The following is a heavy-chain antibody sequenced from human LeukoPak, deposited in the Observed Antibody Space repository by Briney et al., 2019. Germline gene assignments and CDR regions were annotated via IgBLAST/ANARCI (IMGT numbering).Heavy chain of an antibody. CDR1: GFTFSSYG. Sequence: PGGSLRLSCAASGFTFSSYGMHWVRQAPGKGLGWVAVISYDGSNKYYADSVKGRFTISRDNSKNTLYLQMNSLRAEDTAVYYCAKDRGYCSGGSCYSVGIDYWGQGTLVTVSS. CDR2: ISYDGSNK. CDR3: AKDRGYCSGGSCYSVGIDY. J-gene: IGHJ4*02. V-gene: IGHV3-30*18. D-gene: IGHD2-15*01.